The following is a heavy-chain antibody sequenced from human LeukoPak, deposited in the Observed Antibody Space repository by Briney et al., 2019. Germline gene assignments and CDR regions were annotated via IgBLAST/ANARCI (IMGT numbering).Heavy chain of an antibody. CDR3: ARTTEAHSWRTRYYDYYMDV. CDR2: IFYSGST. J-gene: IGHJ6*03. D-gene: IGHD6-13*01. V-gene: IGHV4-39*07. Sequence: SETLSLTCTVSSGSISTSNYYWGWVRQPPGKALEWIGNIFYSGSTYYSPSLKSRVTISVDTSKNQFSLKLSSVTAADTAVYYCARTTEAHSWRTRYYDYYMDVWGKGTTVTVSS. CDR1: SGSISTSNYY.